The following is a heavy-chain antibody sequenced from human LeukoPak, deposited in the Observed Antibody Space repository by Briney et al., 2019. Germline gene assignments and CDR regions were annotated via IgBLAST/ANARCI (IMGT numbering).Heavy chain of an antibody. CDR1: GFTFSSYW. Sequence: GGSLRLSCAASGFTFSSYWMHWVRQTPGKGLVWVSRINSDGTSTSYADSVKGRFTISRDNTKNTLYLQMNSLRAEDTAVYYCARMEVRGVIRNLDYWGQGTLVTVFS. CDR2: INSDGTST. CDR3: ARMEVRGVIRNLDY. J-gene: IGHJ4*02. D-gene: IGHD3-10*01. V-gene: IGHV3-74*01.